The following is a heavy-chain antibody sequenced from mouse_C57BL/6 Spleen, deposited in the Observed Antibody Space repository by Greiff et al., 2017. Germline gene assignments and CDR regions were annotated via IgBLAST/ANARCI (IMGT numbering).Heavy chain of an antibody. J-gene: IGHJ3*01. D-gene: IGHD1-1*01. CDR2: LNPNYGTT. Sequence: EVQLQQSGPELVKPGASVKISCKASGYSFTDYNMNWVKQSNGKSLEWIGVLNPNYGTTSYNQKFKGKATLTVDQSSSPAYMQLNSLTSEDSSVSYCARGGTTVGGFADWGQGTLVTVSA. CDR1: GYSFTDYN. V-gene: IGHV1-39*01. CDR3: ARGGTTVGGFAD.